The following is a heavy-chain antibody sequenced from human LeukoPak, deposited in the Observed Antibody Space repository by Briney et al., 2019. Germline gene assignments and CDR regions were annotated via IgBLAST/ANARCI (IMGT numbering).Heavy chain of an antibody. V-gene: IGHV3-74*01. CDR1: GFSISGYW. CDR2: MNSGGTTI. CDR3: IREVQVRASASLGL. D-gene: IGHD3-16*01. Sequence: GGSLRLSCAASGFSISGYWMHWVRQAAGEGLVWVSRMNSGGTTINYADSVKGRFTTSRDNVDSTLHLQMNSLRVEDTAVYYCIREVQVRASASLGLWGQGTLVTVSS. J-gene: IGHJ4*01.